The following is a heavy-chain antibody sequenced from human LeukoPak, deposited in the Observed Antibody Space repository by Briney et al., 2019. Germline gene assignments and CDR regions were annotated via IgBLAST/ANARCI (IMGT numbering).Heavy chain of an antibody. D-gene: IGHD5-24*01. Sequence: PGGSLRLSCAASEFTFSTYYIHWVRRAPGKGLVWVSRINTDGSRTSYADSVKGRFTISRDNAKNTLYLQMNSLRAEDTAVYYCARERSRDGYYYYYMDVWGKGTTVTVSS. CDR3: ARERSRDGYYYYYMDV. V-gene: IGHV3-74*01. CDR2: INTDGSRT. J-gene: IGHJ6*03. CDR1: EFTFSTYY.